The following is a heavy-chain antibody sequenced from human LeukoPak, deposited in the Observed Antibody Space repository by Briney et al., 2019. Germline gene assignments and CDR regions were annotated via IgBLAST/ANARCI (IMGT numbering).Heavy chain of an antibody. D-gene: IGHD4-17*01. CDR2: IYPGDSDT. CDR3: ARWGGNDYGDHCFDY. Sequence: GESLKISCKGSGYSFTNYWIGWVRQMPGKGLEWMGIIYPGDSDTGYSPSFQGQVTISADKSISTAYLQWSSLKASDTAMYYCARWGGNDYGDHCFDYWGQGTLVTVSS. V-gene: IGHV5-51*01. J-gene: IGHJ4*02. CDR1: GYSFTNYW.